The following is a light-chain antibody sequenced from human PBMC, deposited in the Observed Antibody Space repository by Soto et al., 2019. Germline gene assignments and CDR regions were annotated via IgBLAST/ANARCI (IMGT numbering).Light chain of an antibody. V-gene: IGKV1-27*01. CDR2: AAS. CDR1: QDISNY. CDR3: QKYNSARWT. Sequence: DIQMPQSPSSLSASLGDRVTITCRASQDISNYLAWYQQIPGKVPKLLIYAASTLQSGVPSRFSGSGSGTDFTLTISSLQPEDVATYYCQKYNSARWTFGLGTKVEIK. J-gene: IGKJ1*01.